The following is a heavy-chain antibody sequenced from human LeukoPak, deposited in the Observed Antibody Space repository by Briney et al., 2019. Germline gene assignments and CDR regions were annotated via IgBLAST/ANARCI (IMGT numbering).Heavy chain of an antibody. CDR1: GYTFTSHD. J-gene: IGHJ4*02. V-gene: IGHV1-8*01. CDR2: MSPNSGDT. CDR3: VRTPPNWGFDY. D-gene: IGHD7-27*01. Sequence: ASVNVSCKASGYTFTSHDINWVRQATGQGLEWMGWMSPNSGDTGYAQKFQGRVTMTSDSSISTAYMELSSLRSEDTAIYYCVRTPPNWGFDYWGQGTLVTVSS.